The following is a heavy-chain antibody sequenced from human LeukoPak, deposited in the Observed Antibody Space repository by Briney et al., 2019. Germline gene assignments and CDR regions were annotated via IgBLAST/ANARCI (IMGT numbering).Heavy chain of an antibody. J-gene: IGHJ4*02. CDR1: GYTFTNYD. D-gene: IGHD2-2*01. CDR2: MNPNSGNT. V-gene: IGHV1-8*01. CDR3: ARCPGCTSNSCPYYFDY. Sequence: GASVKVSCKASGYTFTNYDINWVRQATGQGLEWMGWMNPNSGNTGYAQKFQGRVTMTRNTSISTAYMELSSLRSEDTAMYYCARCPGCTSNSCPYYFDYWGQGTLVTVSS.